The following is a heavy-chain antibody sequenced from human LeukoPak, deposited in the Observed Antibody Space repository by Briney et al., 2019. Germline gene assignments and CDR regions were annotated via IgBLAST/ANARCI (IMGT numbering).Heavy chain of an antibody. CDR3: ARESPLRFIDC. J-gene: IGHJ4*02. V-gene: IGHV4-31*03. CDR2: IYYSGST. D-gene: IGHD5-12*01. Sequence: PSQTLSLTCTVSGGSISSGGYYWSWIRQHPGKGLEWIGYIYYSGSTYYNPSLKSRVTISVDTSKNQFSLKLSSVTAADTAVYHCARESPLRFIDCWGQGTLVTVSS. CDR1: GGSISSGGYY.